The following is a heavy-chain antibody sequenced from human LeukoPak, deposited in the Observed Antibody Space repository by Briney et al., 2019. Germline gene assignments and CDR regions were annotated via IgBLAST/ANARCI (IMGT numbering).Heavy chain of an antibody. CDR3: ARHPGDFTGIVNYYYMDV. J-gene: IGHJ6*03. CDR1: GFTFSNYG. D-gene: IGHD1-26*01. Sequence: GRSLRLSCATSGFTFSNYGMHWVRQAPGKGLQWVAIISYYGSNKYYADSVKGRFTISRDNSNHTLFLQMNSLRPEDTAIYYCARHPGDFTGIVNYYYMDVWGKGTTVTVSS. V-gene: IGHV3-30*03. CDR2: ISYYGSNK.